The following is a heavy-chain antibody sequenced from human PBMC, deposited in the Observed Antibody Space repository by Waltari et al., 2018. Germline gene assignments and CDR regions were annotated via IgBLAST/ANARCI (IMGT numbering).Heavy chain of an antibody. CDR3: ARGPREYYDILTAPGP. CDR1: GGSISSSSYY. CDR2: IYYSGRT. J-gene: IGHJ5*02. Sequence: QLQLQESGPGLVKPSETLSLTCTVSGGSISSSSYYWGWIRQPPGKGLEWIGSIYYSGRTYVHPSLKRRVTISVDTSKNQFSLKLSSVTAADTAVYYCARGPREYYDILTAPGPWGQGTLVTVSS. V-gene: IGHV4-39*07. D-gene: IGHD3-9*01.